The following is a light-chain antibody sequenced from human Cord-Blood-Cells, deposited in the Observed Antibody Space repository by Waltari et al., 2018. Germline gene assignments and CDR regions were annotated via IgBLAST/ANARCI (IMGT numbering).Light chain of an antibody. J-gene: IGLJ3*02. CDR2: GNS. Sequence: QSVLTQPPSVSGAPGQRVTISRTGSSSNIGAGYDVHWYQPLPGTAPKLLIYGNSNRPSGVPDRFSGSKSGTSASLAITGLQAEDEADYYCQSYDSSLSGSRVFGGGTKLAVL. CDR1: SSNIGAGYD. CDR3: QSYDSSLSGSRV. V-gene: IGLV1-40*01.